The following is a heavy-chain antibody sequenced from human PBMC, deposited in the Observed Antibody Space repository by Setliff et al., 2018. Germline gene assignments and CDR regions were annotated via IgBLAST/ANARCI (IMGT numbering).Heavy chain of an antibody. CDR1: GGSFSGNY. CDR3: ARAPNRIGTMVRGVSRAFDI. CDR2: INHNGNT. J-gene: IGHJ3*02. D-gene: IGHD3-10*01. Sequence: SETLSLTCAVYGGSFSGNYWTWIRQSPGQGLEWIGEINHNGNTNYSPSLKSRVTISVDTSKNQFSLKVHSVTSADTAVYYCARAPNRIGTMVRGVSRAFDIWSQGTLVTVSS. V-gene: IGHV4-34*01.